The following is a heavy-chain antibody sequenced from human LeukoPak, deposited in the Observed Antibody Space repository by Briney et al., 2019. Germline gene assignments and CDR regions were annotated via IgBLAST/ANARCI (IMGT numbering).Heavy chain of an antibody. CDR2: ISYDGSNK. D-gene: IGHD6-13*01. V-gene: IGHV3-30*18. Sequence: GGSLRLSCAASGFTFSSYGMHWVRQAPGKGLEWVAVISYDGSNKYYADSVKGRFTISRDNSKNTLYLQMSSLRAEDTAVYYCAKDPSSPVLPSDYWGQGTLVTVSS. CDR1: GFTFSSYG. J-gene: IGHJ4*02. CDR3: AKDPSSPVLPSDY.